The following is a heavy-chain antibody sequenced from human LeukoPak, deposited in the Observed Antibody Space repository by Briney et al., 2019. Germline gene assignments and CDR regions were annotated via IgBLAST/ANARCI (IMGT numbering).Heavy chain of an antibody. CDR3: TRDPYFSGGYFDH. J-gene: IGHJ4*02. Sequence: GGSLRLSCAASGIIFSNYWMHWVRQAPGKGLVWVSRINRDGSSTSYADSVKGRFTISRDNAKNSLFLQMNSLRAEDTAVYYCTRDPYFSGGYFDHWGQGTLVTVSS. CDR1: GIIFSNYW. V-gene: IGHV3-74*01. D-gene: IGHD6-19*01. CDR2: INRDGSST.